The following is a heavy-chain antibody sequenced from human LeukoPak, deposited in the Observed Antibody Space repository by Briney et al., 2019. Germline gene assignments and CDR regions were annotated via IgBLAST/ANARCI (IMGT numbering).Heavy chain of an antibody. CDR3: ARDRLVATYYYYGMDV. V-gene: IGHV6-1*01. Sequence: SQTLSLTCAISGDSVSSNSAAWNWIRQSLSRGLEWLGRTYYRSKWYNDYAVSVKSRITINPDTSKNQFSLQLNSVTPEDTAVYYCARDRLVATYYYYGMDVWGQGTTVAVSS. J-gene: IGHJ6*02. CDR1: GDSVSSNSAA. D-gene: IGHD2-8*02. CDR2: TYYRSKWYN.